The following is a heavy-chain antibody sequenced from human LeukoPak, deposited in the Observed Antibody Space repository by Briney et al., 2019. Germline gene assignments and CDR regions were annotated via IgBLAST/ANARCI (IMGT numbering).Heavy chain of an antibody. Sequence: GGSLRLSCAASGFTFNNYAMNWVRQAPGKGLEWVSSISGGGETTYYADSAKGRSTISRDNSQNTLYLQMNSLRAEDTAVYYCAKGFSSSWYNPYYFDYWGQGTLVTVSS. CDR1: GFTFNNYA. CDR2: ISGGGETT. V-gene: IGHV3-23*01. J-gene: IGHJ4*02. D-gene: IGHD6-13*01. CDR3: AKGFSSSWYNPYYFDY.